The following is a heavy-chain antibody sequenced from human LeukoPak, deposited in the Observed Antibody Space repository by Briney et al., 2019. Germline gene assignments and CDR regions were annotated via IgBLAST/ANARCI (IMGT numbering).Heavy chain of an antibody. Sequence: SETLSLTCAVYGGSFSGYYWSWIRQPPGKGLEWIGEINHSGSTNYNPSLKSRVTISVDTSKNQFSLKLSSVTAADTAVYYCARGRGRYSYGYPFDYWGQGTLVTVSS. CDR1: GGSFSGYY. CDR3: ARGRGRYSYGYPFDY. CDR2: INHSGST. J-gene: IGHJ4*02. D-gene: IGHD5-18*01. V-gene: IGHV4-34*01.